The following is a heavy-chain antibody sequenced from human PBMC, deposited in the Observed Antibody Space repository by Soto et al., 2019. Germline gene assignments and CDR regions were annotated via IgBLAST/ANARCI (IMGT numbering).Heavy chain of an antibody. D-gene: IGHD1-26*01. CDR1: GFTFSSYS. V-gene: IGHV3-48*01. J-gene: IGHJ4*02. CDR2: ISSSSSTI. Sequence: EVQLVESGGSLVQPGGSLRLSCAASGFTFSSYSMNWVRQAPGKGLEWVSYISSSSSTIYYADSVKGRFTISRDNAKNSLYLQMNSLRAEDTAVYYCARGGWELLRYYFDYWGQGTLVTVSS. CDR3: ARGGWELLRYYFDY.